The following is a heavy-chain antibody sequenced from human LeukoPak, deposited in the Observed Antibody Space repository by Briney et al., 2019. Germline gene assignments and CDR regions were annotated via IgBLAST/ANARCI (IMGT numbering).Heavy chain of an antibody. J-gene: IGHJ4*02. CDR1: GFTFSSYA. CDR3: ATGTPYQLLPLGY. V-gene: IGHV3-23*01. Sequence: GGSLRLSCAASGFTFSSYAMSWDRQAPGKGLEWVSAISGSGGSTYYADSVKGRFTISRDNSKNTLYLQMNSLRAEDTAVYYCATGTPYQLLPLGYWGQGTLVTVSS. D-gene: IGHD2-2*01. CDR2: ISGSGGST.